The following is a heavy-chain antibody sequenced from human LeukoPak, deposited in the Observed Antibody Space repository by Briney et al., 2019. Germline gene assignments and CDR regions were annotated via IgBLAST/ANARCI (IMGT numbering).Heavy chain of an antibody. CDR3: AKSSASGNYSYYGMDV. CDR1: GFTFSSYG. V-gene: IGHV3-30*18. J-gene: IGHJ6*02. CDR2: ISFDGSNK. Sequence: GGSLRLSCAASGFTFSSYGMHWVRQAPGEGLEWVAFISFDGSNKYYADSVKGRFTISRDKSENTVYLQMNSLRAADTAAYYCAKSSASGNYSYYGMDVWGQGTTVTLSS. D-gene: IGHD3-10*01.